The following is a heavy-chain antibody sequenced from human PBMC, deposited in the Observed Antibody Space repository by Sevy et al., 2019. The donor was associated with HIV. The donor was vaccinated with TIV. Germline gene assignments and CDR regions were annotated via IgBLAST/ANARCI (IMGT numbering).Heavy chain of an antibody. D-gene: IGHD3-10*01. CDR2: TRYDGTTK. V-gene: IGHV3-30*02. Sequence: GGSLRLSCTAYGFIFNQFGFHWVRQAPGKGPEWVAFTRYDGTTKYYADSVKGRFTISRENSKNTLYLQMNNLNSEDTALYHCVKGLGMVQGALLSEDIWGQGTMVTVSS. CDR1: GFIFNQFG. J-gene: IGHJ3*02. CDR3: VKGLGMVQGALLSEDI.